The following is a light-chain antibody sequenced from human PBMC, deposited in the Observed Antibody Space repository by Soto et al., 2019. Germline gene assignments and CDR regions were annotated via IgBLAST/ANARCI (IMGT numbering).Light chain of an antibody. CDR2: DAS. CDR3: HHRGNGIT. Sequence: EVVFTQSPAPLSFSPGATATLSLGASQSVSSSLAWYQQKPGQAPRLLIYDASSRATGIPARFSGSGSGTDFALTISSLEPEDFAVYYCHHRGNGITFGQGTRLEIK. V-gene: IGKV3-11*01. CDR1: QSVSSS. J-gene: IGKJ5*01.